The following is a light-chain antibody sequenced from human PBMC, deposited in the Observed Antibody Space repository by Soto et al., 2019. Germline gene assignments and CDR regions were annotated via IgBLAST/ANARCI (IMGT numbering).Light chain of an antibody. CDR1: QSISTW. Sequence: DIQMTQSPSTLSASVGDRVTITCRASQSISTWLAWYPQKPGKAPKLLIYKAFNLESGVPSRFRGSVSGTEFTLTISSLQPDDLATYDCQQYNNYWTFGQGTKVEIK. CDR3: QQYNNYWT. J-gene: IGKJ1*01. V-gene: IGKV1-5*03. CDR2: KAF.